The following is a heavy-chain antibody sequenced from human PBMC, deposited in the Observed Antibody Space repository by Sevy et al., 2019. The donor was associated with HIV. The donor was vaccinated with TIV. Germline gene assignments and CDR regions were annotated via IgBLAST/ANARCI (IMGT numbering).Heavy chain of an antibody. J-gene: IGHJ4*02. CDR2: IRNKADSYTT. CDR1: GFTFSDHY. V-gene: IGHV3-72*01. Sequence: GGSLRLSCAASGFTFSDHYMEWVRQAPGKGLEWVGRIRNKADSYTTEYAAAVKGRFTISRDDSKNSLYQLMNSLKTEDTAVYYWATHAGIAAAGRVFDYWGQGTLVTVSS. CDR3: ATHAGIAAAGRVFDY. D-gene: IGHD6-13*01.